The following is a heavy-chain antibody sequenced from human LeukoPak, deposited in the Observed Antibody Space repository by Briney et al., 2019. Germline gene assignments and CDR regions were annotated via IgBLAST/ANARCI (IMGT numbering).Heavy chain of an antibody. CDR1: GFTFSSYW. V-gene: IGHV3-7*05. D-gene: IGHD2-15*01. Sequence: GGSLGLSCAASGFTFSSYWMSWVRQAPGKGLEWVANIKQDGSEKYYVDSVKGRFTISRDNAKNSLYLQMNSLRAEDTAVYYCARSGEVWPPFYWGQGTPVTVSS. J-gene: IGHJ4*02. CDR3: ARSGEVWPPFY. CDR2: IKQDGSEK.